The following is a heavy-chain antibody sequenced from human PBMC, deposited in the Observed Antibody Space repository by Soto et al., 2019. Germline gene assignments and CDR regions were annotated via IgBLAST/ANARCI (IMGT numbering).Heavy chain of an antibody. CDR2: IYPGDSDT. CDR1: GYSFTSYW. V-gene: IGHV5-51*01. CDR3: ARPGIAAAGTFGFDY. Sequence: EVQLVQSGAEVKKPGESLKISCKGSGYSFTSYWIGWVRQMPGKGLEWMGIIYPGDSDTRYSPSFQRQVTISADKSINTAYLQWSSLKASDTAMYYCARPGIAAAGTFGFDYWGQGTLVTVSS. J-gene: IGHJ4*02. D-gene: IGHD6-13*01.